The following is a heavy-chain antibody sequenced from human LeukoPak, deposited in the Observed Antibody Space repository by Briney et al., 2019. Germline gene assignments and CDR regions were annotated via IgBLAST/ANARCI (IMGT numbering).Heavy chain of an antibody. CDR2: IYYSGST. CDR1: GGSISSYY. CDR3: ARWGRRYYFDY. D-gene: IGHD3-16*01. V-gene: IGHV4-59*12. Sequence: SETLSLTCTVSGGSISSYYWSWIRQPPGKGLEWIGYIYYSGSTNYNPSLKSRVTISVDTSKNQFSLKLSSVTAADTAVYYCARWGRRYYFDYWGQGTLATVSS. J-gene: IGHJ4*02.